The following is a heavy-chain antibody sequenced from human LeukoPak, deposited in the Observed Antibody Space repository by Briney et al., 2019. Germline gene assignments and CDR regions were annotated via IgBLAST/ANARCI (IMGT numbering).Heavy chain of an antibody. Sequence: SSETLSLTCTVSGGSISSGGYYWSWIRQHPGKGLEWIGYIYYSGSTYYNPSLKSRVTISVDTPKNQFSLKLSSVTAADTAVYYCARLGSSSLIFDYWGQGTLVTVSS. CDR3: ARLGSSSLIFDY. CDR1: GGSISSGGYY. CDR2: IYYSGST. V-gene: IGHV4-31*03. J-gene: IGHJ4*02. D-gene: IGHD6-6*01.